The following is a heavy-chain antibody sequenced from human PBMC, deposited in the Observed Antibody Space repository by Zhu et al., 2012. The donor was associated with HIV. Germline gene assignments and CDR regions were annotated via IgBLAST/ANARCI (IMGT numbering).Heavy chain of an antibody. D-gene: IGHD2-21*02. CDR2: ISGSGGKT. Sequence: EVRLLESGGDLVQPGGSLRLSCAAFGFTFSAYSMSWVRQAPGKGLEWVSIISGSGGKTDYADSVEGRFTISRDNSNNILYLQMNDLRGEDTALYYCAKALHLVVESALPRDAFDIWGQGTAVTVSS. CDR1: GFTFSAYS. J-gene: IGHJ3*02. V-gene: IGHV3-23*01. CDR3: AKALHLVVESALPRDAFDI.